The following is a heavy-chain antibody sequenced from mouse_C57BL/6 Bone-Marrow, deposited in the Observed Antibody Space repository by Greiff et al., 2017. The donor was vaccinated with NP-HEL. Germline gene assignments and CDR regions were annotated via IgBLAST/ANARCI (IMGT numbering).Heavy chain of an antibody. D-gene: IGHD1-1*01. CDR1: GYTFTTYP. J-gene: IGHJ4*01. CDR2: FHPYNDDT. V-gene: IGHV1-47*01. CDR3: ARGIYYYGSSSYYYAMDY. Sequence: VQGVESGAELVKPGASVKMSCKASGYTFTTYPIEWMKQNHGKSLEWIGNFHPYNDDTKYNEKFKGKATLTVEKSSSTVYLELSRLTSDDSAVYYCARGIYYYGSSSYYYAMDYWGQGTSVTVSS.